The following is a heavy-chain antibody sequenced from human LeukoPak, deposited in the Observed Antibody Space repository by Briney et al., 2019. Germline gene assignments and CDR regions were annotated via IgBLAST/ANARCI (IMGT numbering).Heavy chain of an antibody. D-gene: IGHD3-9*01. Sequence: ASVKVSCKASGYTFTAYHLHWVRQAPGQGLEWMGWINTYSGDTNYAQKFQGRVTMTRDTSISTAYMELSRLRSDDTAVYYCARSPHILTGENFDYWGQGTLVTVSS. V-gene: IGHV1-2*02. CDR2: INTYSGDT. CDR1: GYTFTAYH. J-gene: IGHJ4*02. CDR3: ARSPHILTGENFDY.